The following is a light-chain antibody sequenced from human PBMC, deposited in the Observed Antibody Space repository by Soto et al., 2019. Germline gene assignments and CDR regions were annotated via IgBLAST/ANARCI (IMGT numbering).Light chain of an antibody. CDR1: QSVSSSY. J-gene: IGKJ1*01. Sequence: EIVLTQSPGTLSLSPGERATLSCRASQSVSSSYLAWYQQKPGQAPRLLIYGASSRATGIPDTFSGSGSGTDFTLTISRLEPEDFAVYYCQQYDDSPTWTFGQGTKVEIK. CDR2: GAS. V-gene: IGKV3-20*01. CDR3: QQYDDSPTWT.